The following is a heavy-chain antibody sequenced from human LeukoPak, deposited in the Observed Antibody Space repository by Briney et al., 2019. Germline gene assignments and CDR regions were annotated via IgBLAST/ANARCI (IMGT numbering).Heavy chain of an antibody. J-gene: IGHJ4*02. D-gene: IGHD6-19*01. CDR3: ARRSRTEVAGAPYFDY. CDR2: ISYTGST. CDR1: GGSISSSSYY. V-gene: IGHV4-39*01. Sequence: PSETLSLTCSVSGGSISSSSYYWGWIRQPPGKGLEWIGSISYTGSTWYNPSLNSRVTISVNTSKNQFSLRLSSVTAADTAVYYCARRSRTEVAGAPYFDYWGQGTLVTVSS.